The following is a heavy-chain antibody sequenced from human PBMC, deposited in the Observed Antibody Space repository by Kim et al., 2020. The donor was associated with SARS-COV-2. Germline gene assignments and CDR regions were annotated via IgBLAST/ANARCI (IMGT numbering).Heavy chain of an antibody. Sequence: GESLKISCKGSGYSFTSYWISWVRQMPGKGLEWMGRIDPSDSYTNYSPSFQGHVTISADKSISTAYLQWSSLKASDTAMYYCARHSLSPRINYGMDVWGQGTTVTVSS. D-gene: IGHD2-15*01. CDR2: IDPSDSYT. CDR1: GYSFTSYW. V-gene: IGHV5-10-1*01. J-gene: IGHJ6*02. CDR3: ARHSLSPRINYGMDV.